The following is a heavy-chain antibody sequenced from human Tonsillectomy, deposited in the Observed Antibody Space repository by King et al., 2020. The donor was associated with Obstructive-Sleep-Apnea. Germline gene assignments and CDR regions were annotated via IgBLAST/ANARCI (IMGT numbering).Heavy chain of an antibody. D-gene: IGHD4-17*01. Sequence: VQLVESGGGLVQPGGSLRLSCAASGFTVSSNYMSWVRQAPRKGLEWVSVIYSGDSTYYADSVKGRFTISRDNSKKPLYLQMNSLRAEDTAVYYCARVYGDYVSGLDYWGQGTLVTVSS. CDR1: GFTVSSNY. J-gene: IGHJ4*02. CDR3: ARVYGDYVSGLDY. CDR2: IYSGDST. V-gene: IGHV3-66*01.